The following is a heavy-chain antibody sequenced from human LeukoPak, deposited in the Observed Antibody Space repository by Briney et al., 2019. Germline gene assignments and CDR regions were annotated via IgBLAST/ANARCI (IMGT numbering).Heavy chain of an antibody. CDR1: GGSINSYY. CDR3: ARTSRHFYGSGSNLTPWPADMDV. J-gene: IGHJ6*02. D-gene: IGHD3-10*01. CDR2: IYYSGST. Sequence: SETLSLTCTVSGGSINSYYWTWIRQPPGKGLEWIGYIYYSGSTHYNPSLNSRVTISMDTSKNHFSLKLGSVTAADTAIYYCARTSRHFYGSGSNLTPWPADMDVWGQGTKVNVSS. V-gene: IGHV4-59*01.